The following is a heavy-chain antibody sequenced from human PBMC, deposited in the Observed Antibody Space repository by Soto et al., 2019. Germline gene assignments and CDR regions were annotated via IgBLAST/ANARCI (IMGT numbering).Heavy chain of an antibody. Sequence: GGSLRLSCAASGFTFSNAWMSWVRQAPGKGLEWVGRIKSKTDGGTTDYAAPVKGRFTISRDDSKNTLYLQMNSLKTESTAVYYCTTGLEYSSSSYFDYWGQGTLVTVSS. CDR2: IKSKTDGGTT. CDR1: GFTFSNAW. J-gene: IGHJ4*02. CDR3: TTGLEYSSSSYFDY. D-gene: IGHD6-6*01. V-gene: IGHV3-15*01.